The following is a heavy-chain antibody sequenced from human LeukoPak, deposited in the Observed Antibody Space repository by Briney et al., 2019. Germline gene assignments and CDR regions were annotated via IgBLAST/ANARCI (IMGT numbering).Heavy chain of an antibody. V-gene: IGHV3-21*01. Sequence: PGGSLRLSCAASGFIFSDYSMNWVRQAPGKGLEWVSSISSSGSYIYYADSMQGRFTISRDNAKNSLFLQMSSLRAEDTAVYYCVRGLGEIQLWSSYYFDSWGQGTLVTVSS. J-gene: IGHJ4*02. CDR3: VRGLGEIQLWSSYYFDS. D-gene: IGHD5-18*01. CDR2: ISSSGSYI. CDR1: GFIFSDYS.